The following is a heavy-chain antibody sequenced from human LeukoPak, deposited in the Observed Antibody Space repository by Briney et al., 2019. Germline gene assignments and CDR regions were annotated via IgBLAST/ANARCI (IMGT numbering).Heavy chain of an antibody. Sequence: ASVKVSCKASGYTFTDYYMHWVQQAPGKGLESMGRVDPEDGETIYAEKFQGRVTITADTSTDTAYMELSSLRSEDTAVYYCATGGTSFYYYYMDVWGKGTTVTVSS. J-gene: IGHJ6*03. D-gene: IGHD2-2*01. V-gene: IGHV1-69-2*01. CDR2: VDPEDGET. CDR1: GYTFTDYY. CDR3: ATGGTSFYYYYMDV.